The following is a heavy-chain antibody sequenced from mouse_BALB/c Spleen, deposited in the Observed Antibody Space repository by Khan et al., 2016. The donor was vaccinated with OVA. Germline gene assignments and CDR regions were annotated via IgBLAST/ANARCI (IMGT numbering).Heavy chain of an antibody. CDR1: GYSITRDYA. Sequence: EVQLVESGPGLVKPSQSLSLTCTVTGYSITRDYAWSWIRQFPGNKLEWMGYISNSGSTTYNPSLKSRISITRDTSKNRFFLQLNSVTTEDTATYYCSSELGRYYAMDYWGQGTSVTVSS. J-gene: IGHJ4*01. V-gene: IGHV3-2*02. D-gene: IGHD4-1*01. CDR2: ISNSGST. CDR3: SSELGRYYAMDY.